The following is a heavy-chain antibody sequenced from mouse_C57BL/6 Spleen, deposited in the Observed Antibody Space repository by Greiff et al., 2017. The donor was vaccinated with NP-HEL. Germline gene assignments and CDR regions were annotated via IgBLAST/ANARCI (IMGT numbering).Heavy chain of an antibody. CDR1: GFTFSSYA. J-gene: IGHJ3*01. CDR2: ISSGGDYI. V-gene: IGHV5-9-1*02. Sequence: EVHLVESGEGLVKPGGSLKLSCAASGFTFSSYAMSWVRQTPEKRLEWVAYISSGGDYIYYADTVKGRFTISRDNARNTLYLQMSSLKSEDTAMYYCTRLSTGLAWFAYWGQGTLVTVSA. CDR3: TRLSTGLAWFAY. D-gene: IGHD4-1*02.